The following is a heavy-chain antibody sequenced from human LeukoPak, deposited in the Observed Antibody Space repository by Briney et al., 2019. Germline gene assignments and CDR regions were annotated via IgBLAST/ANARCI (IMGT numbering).Heavy chain of an antibody. Sequence: KTSETLSLTCTVSGGSISSYYWSWIRQPAGKGLEWIGRIYTSGSTNYNPSLKSRVTMSVDTSKNQFSLKLSSVTAADTAVYYCARARIAGSERKGREIFDYWGQGTLVTVSS. V-gene: IGHV4-4*07. D-gene: IGHD2-15*01. CDR1: GGSISSYY. J-gene: IGHJ4*02. CDR2: IYTSGST. CDR3: ARARIAGSERKGREIFDY.